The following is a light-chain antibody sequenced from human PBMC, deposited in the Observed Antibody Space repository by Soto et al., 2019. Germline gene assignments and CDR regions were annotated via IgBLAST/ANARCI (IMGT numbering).Light chain of an antibody. Sequence: DIQMTQSPSSLSASVGDRVTITCQASQDISNYLNWYQQKPGKAPKLLIYDASNLETGVPSRFSESGSGTDFTFTISSPQPEDIATYYCQQYDNLPITFGPGTKVDIK. CDR3: QQYDNLPIT. CDR2: DAS. V-gene: IGKV1-33*01. CDR1: QDISNY. J-gene: IGKJ3*01.